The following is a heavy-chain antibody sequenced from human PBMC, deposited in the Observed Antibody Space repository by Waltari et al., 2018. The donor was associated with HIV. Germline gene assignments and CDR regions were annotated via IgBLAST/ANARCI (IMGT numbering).Heavy chain of an antibody. V-gene: IGHV3-33*01. J-gene: IGHJ5*02. D-gene: IGHD1-7*01. CDR2: IWYDGSKM. CDR3: ARVIGNTKGSWFDP. CDR1: GFNFTNFA. Sequence: QVQLVESGGGVVQPETSLSLSFAGSGFNFTNFAMVWVRQAPGKGREWVAVIWYDGSKMYYADSVKGRFTISKDNSKNTLHLQMNSLRAEDTAIYYCARVIGNTKGSWFDPWGQGTLVTVSS.